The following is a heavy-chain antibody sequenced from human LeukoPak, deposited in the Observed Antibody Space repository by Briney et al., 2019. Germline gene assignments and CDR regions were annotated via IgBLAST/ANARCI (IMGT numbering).Heavy chain of an antibody. CDR2: IYTSGST. D-gene: IGHD6-13*01. CDR3: ASWGIAAAGTLPMDV. V-gene: IGHV4-4*09. CDR1: GGSISSYY. Sequence: PSETLSLTCTVSGGSISSYYWSWIRQPPGKGLEWIGYIYTSGSTNYNPSLKSRVTISVDTSKNQFSLKLSSVTAADTAVYYCASWGIAAAGTLPMDVWGKGTTVTVSS. J-gene: IGHJ6*03.